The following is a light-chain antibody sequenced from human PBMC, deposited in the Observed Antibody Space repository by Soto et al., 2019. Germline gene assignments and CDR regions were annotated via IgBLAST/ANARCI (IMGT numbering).Light chain of an antibody. J-gene: IGKJ2*01. Sequence: EMQMTQSPSSLSASVGETVTLTCRASHTIATYLNWYRQKSEKVPEVLIYGASSLQRGVPARFTGSGYGTDFTITISSLQPEDFATYFCQQFYYYAHTFGQATKLEV. CDR1: HTIATY. CDR2: GAS. CDR3: QQFYYYAHT. V-gene: IGKV1-39*01.